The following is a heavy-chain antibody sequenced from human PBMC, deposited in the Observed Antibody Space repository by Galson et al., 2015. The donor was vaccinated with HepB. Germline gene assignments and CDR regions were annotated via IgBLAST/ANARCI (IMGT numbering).Heavy chain of an antibody. CDR1: GASISSDYW. CDR3: AKSYDNGGYWFDP. Sequence: SETLSLTCAVSGASISSDYWWTWVRQTPEKGLEWIGEIYHSGITNYNPSLESRVTLSVDKSKNQFSLKLRSVTAADTAVYYCAKSYDNGGYWFDPWGPGALVTVSS. CDR2: IYHSGIT. D-gene: IGHD3-22*01. V-gene: IGHV4-4*02. J-gene: IGHJ5*02.